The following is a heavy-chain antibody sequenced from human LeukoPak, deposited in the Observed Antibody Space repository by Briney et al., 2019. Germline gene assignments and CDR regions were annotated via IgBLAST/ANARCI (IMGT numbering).Heavy chain of an antibody. CDR3: ARESYCSSTSCPPGIGQFDY. J-gene: IGHJ4*02. Sequence: GRSLRLSCAASGFTFSSYAMHWVRQAPGKGLEWVAVISYDGSNTYYADSVKGRFTISRDNSKNTLYLQMNSLRAEDTALYYCARESYCSSTSCPPGIGQFDYWGQGTLVTVSS. CDR2: ISYDGSNT. D-gene: IGHD2-2*01. CDR1: GFTFSSYA. V-gene: IGHV3-30*01.